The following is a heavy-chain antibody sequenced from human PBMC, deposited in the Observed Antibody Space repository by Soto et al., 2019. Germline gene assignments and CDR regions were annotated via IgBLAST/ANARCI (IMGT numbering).Heavy chain of an antibody. Sequence: QVQLVQSGAEVKKPGSSVKVSCKASGGIFSSYAISWVRQAPGQGLEWMGEIIPILNTPHYAQKFQDRLTITADESTRTASMELSSLRSDDTAVYYWARIGGVGAPPGADYWGQGTLVTVSS. CDR3: ARIGGVGAPPGADY. J-gene: IGHJ4*02. V-gene: IGHV1-69*01. D-gene: IGHD1-26*01. CDR1: GGIFSSYA. CDR2: IIPILNTP.